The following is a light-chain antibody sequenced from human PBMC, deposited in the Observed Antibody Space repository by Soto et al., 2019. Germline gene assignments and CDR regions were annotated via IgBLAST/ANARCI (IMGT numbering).Light chain of an antibody. CDR3: ISYTVSRSYV. J-gene: IGLJ1*01. Sequence: QSALTQPASVSGSHGQSITISCSGSSRDIGAYNHVAWFQQFPGKTPKLVIYSVSDRPSGVSYRFSGSKSGNTASLTIYALQADDEADYYCISYTVSRSYVFGNGTQVTGL. CDR1: SRDIGAYNH. V-gene: IGLV2-14*01. CDR2: SVS.